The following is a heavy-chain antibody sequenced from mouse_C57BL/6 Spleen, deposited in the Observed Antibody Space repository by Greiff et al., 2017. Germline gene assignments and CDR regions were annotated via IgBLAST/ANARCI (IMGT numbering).Heavy chain of an antibody. CDR2: IDPSDSYT. CDR1: GYTFTSYW. CDR3: ARGGAMDY. Sequence: QVQLQQPGAELVKPGASVKLSCKASGYTFTSYWMQWVKQRPGQGLEWIGEIDPSDSYTNYNQKFKGKATLTVDPSSSTAYMQLSSLTSEDSAVYYCARGGAMDYWGQGTSVTVSS. J-gene: IGHJ4*01. V-gene: IGHV1-50*01.